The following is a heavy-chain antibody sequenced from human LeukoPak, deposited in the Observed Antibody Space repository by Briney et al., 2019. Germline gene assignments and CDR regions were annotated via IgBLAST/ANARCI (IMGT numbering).Heavy chain of an antibody. D-gene: IGHD2/OR15-2a*01. J-gene: IGHJ4*02. CDR1: GGTFSSYA. Sequence: GASVKVSCKASGGTFSSYAISWVRQAPGQGLEWMGGIIPIFGTANYAQRFQGRVTITADESTSTAYMELSSLRSEDTAVYYCARDHGSTHPFDYWGQGTLVTVSS. CDR2: IIPIFGTA. V-gene: IGHV1-69*13. CDR3: ARDHGSTHPFDY.